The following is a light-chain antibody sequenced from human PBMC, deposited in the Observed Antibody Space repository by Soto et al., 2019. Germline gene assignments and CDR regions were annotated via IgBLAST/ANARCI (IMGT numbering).Light chain of an antibody. J-gene: IGLJ1*01. CDR1: SSNIGSNT. Sequence: QSVLTQPPSASGTPGQRVTISCSGRSSNIGSNTVNWYQQLPGTAPKLLIHANNQRPSGVPDRFSGSKSGTSASLAISWLQSEEADYYCAAWDDSLNGYVFGTGTKVTVL. CDR2: ANN. V-gene: IGLV1-44*01. CDR3: AAWDDSLNGYV.